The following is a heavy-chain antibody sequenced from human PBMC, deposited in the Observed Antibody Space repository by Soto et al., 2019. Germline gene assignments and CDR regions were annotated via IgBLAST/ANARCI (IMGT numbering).Heavy chain of an antibody. V-gene: IGHV3-30*18. D-gene: IGHD6-19*01. CDR3: AKGSSVAEYYFDY. J-gene: IGHJ4*02. CDR1: GFTFSSYG. CDR2: ISYDGSNK. Sequence: QVQLVESGGGVVQPGRSLRLSCAASGFTFSSYGMHWVRQAPGKGLEWVAVISYDGSNKYYADSVKGRFTISRDNSKNTLYLQMNSLRAEDTAVYYCAKGSSVAEYYFDYWGQGTLVTVSS.